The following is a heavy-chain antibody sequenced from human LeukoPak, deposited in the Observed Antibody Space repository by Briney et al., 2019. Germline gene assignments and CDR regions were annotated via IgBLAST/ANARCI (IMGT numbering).Heavy chain of an antibody. CDR2: VNHSGST. Sequence: SETLSLTCAVYGGSFSGYYWSWIRQPPGKGLEWIGEVNHSGSTNYNPSLKSRVTISVDTSKNQFSLKLSSVTAADTAVYYCARRRYGFPYGGSSRGYFDYWGQGTLVTVSS. V-gene: IGHV4-34*01. CDR1: GGSFSGYY. CDR3: ARRRYGFPYGGSSRGYFDY. D-gene: IGHD4-23*01. J-gene: IGHJ4*02.